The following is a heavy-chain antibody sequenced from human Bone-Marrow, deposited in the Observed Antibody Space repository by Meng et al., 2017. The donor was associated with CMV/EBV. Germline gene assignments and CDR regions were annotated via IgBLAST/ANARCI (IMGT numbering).Heavy chain of an antibody. V-gene: IGHV1-46*01. Sequence: ASVKVSCKASGYTFTSYYMHWVRQAPGQGLEWMGIINPSGGSTSYAQKFQGRVTMTTDTSTSTAYMELRSLRSDDTAVYYCARDGDIVVVPAAPRPYYYYYGMDVWGQGTTVTASS. CDR3: ARDGDIVVVPAAPRPYYYYYGMDV. CDR1: GYTFTSYY. J-gene: IGHJ6*02. D-gene: IGHD2-2*01. CDR2: INPSGGST.